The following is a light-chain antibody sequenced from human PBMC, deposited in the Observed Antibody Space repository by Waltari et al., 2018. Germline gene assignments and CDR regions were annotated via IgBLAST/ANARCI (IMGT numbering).Light chain of an antibody. Sequence: QSVLTQPPSASGTPGQRVTISCSGNSSNIGNNIVNQYQQLPGTAPKLLIYTTNPRPAGVPDRFAGSKSGTSASLAISGLQSEDEADYYCATWDDSLNGPVFGGGTKLTVL. V-gene: IGLV1-44*01. CDR3: ATWDDSLNGPV. CDR2: TTN. CDR1: SSNIGNNI. J-gene: IGLJ2*01.